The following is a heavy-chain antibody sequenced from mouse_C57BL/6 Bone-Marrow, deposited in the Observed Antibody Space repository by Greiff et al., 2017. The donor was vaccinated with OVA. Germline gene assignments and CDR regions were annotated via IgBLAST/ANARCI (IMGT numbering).Heavy chain of an antibody. D-gene: IGHD1-1*01. Sequence: EVKVVESGGDLVKPGGSLKLSCAASGFTFSSYGMSWVRQTPDKRLEWVATISSGGSYTYYPDSVKGRFTISRDNAKNTLYLQMSSLKSESTAMYDCARHETTVIATRNYYAMDYWGQGTSVTVSS. V-gene: IGHV5-6*01. CDR2: ISSGGSYT. J-gene: IGHJ4*01. CDR3: ARHETTVIATRNYYAMDY. CDR1: GFTFSSYG.